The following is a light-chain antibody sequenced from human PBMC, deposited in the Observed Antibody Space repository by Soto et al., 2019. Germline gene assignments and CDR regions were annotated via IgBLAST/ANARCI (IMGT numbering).Light chain of an antibody. CDR1: SSNIGSNY. Sequence: QSVLTQPPSVSAAPGQKVTISCTGSSSNIGSNYVYWYQQFPGTAPKLLIYDNDKRPSGIPDRFSGSNSGTSATLGITGLQTGDEADYYCGTWDSSLSAGVFGGGTKLTVL. V-gene: IGLV1-51*01. CDR2: DND. J-gene: IGLJ2*01. CDR3: GTWDSSLSAGV.